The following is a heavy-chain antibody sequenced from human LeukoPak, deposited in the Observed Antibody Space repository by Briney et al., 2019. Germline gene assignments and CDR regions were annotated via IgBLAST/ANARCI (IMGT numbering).Heavy chain of an antibody. D-gene: IGHD3-22*01. CDR2: LNPSSGST. CDR1: GYTFTRYF. CDR3: ALLVVTVGTPYYYYGVDV. Sequence: ASVKVSCKASGYTFTRYFIHWVRQAPGQGLEWLGILNPSSGSTNYAQKFLGRVTLTGDVSTSTVTMDLSSLTSEDTAVYYCALLVVTVGTPYYYYGVDVWGQGTTVTVSS. V-gene: IGHV1-46*01. J-gene: IGHJ6*02.